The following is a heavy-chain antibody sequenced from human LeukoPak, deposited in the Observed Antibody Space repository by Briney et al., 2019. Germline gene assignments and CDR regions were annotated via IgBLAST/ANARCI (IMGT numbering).Heavy chain of an antibody. CDR2: IKQDGSER. CDR1: EFTFSSYW. D-gene: IGHD6-19*01. J-gene: IGHJ4*02. V-gene: IGHV3-7*01. Sequence: RPGGSLRLSCAASEFTFSSYWMSWVRQAPGKGLEWVANIKQDGSERNYVDSVKGRFTISRDNAKNSLYLQMNSLRAEDTAVYYCARDGGWYRHYWGQGTLVTVSS. CDR3: ARDGGWYRHY.